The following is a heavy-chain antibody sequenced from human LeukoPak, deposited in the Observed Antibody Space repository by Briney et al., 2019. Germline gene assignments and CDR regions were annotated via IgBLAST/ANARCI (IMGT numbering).Heavy chain of an antibody. CDR1: GYTFSSYA. CDR3: ARDPGLLWFGEGHYYYYGMDV. CDR2: IYVGNGNT. V-gene: IGHV1-3*01. D-gene: IGHD3-10*01. Sequence: ASVKVSCKASGYTFSSYAIHWVRQAPGQRPEWMGWIYVGNGNTKYSQKFQDRVTITRDTSASTVYMELTSLRSEDTAVYYCARDPGLLWFGEGHYYYYGMDVWGQGTTVTVSS. J-gene: IGHJ6*02.